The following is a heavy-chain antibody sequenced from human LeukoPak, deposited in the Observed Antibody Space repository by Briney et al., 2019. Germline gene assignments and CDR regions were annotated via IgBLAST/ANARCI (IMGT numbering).Heavy chain of an antibody. CDR3: AKDRVVAGSYYFDY. Sequence: GGSLRLSCAASGFTFSSYAMSWVRQAPGKGLEWVSAISGSGGSTYYADSVKGRFTISRDNSKNTLYLQMNSLRVEDTAVYYCAKDRVVAGSYYFDYWGQGTLATVSS. D-gene: IGHD1-26*01. J-gene: IGHJ4*02. CDR1: GFTFSSYA. CDR2: ISGSGGST. V-gene: IGHV3-23*01.